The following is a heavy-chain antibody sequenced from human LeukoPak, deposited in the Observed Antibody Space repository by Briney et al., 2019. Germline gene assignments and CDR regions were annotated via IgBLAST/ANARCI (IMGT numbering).Heavy chain of an antibody. D-gene: IGHD6-19*01. Sequence: GGSLRLSCAVSGFTFSSYAMSWVRQAPGKGLEWVSAISGSGGSTYYADSVKGRFTISRDNSKNTLYLQMNSLRAEDTAVYYCAKGSSGWYYGAWFDPWGQGTLVTVSS. CDR1: GFTFSSYA. V-gene: IGHV3-23*01. CDR2: ISGSGGST. J-gene: IGHJ5*02. CDR3: AKGSSGWYYGAWFDP.